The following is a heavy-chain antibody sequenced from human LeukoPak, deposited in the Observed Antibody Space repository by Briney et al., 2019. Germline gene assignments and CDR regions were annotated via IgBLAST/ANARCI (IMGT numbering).Heavy chain of an antibody. CDR1: GFTVSSNY. V-gene: IGHV3-66*01. D-gene: IGHD6-25*01. CDR3: ARDKAASPNNWFDP. CDR2: IYSGGST. Sequence: GGSLRPSCAASGFTVSSNYMSWVRQAPGKGLEWVSVIYSGGSTYYADSVKGRFTISRDNSKNTLYLQMNSLRAEDTAVYYCARDKAASPNNWFDPWGQGTLVTVSS. J-gene: IGHJ5*02.